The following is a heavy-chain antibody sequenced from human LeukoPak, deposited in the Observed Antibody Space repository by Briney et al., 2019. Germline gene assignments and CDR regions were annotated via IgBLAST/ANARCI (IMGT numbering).Heavy chain of an antibody. Sequence: GASVKVSCKASGGTFSSYAISWVRQASGQGLEWMGRIIPIFGTANYAQKFQGRVTITTDESTSTAYMELSSLRSEDTAVYYCARLRSSAGYFQHWGQGTLVTVSS. J-gene: IGHJ1*01. CDR1: GGTFSSYA. V-gene: IGHV1-69*05. CDR3: ARLRSSAGYFQH. D-gene: IGHD6-25*01. CDR2: IIPIFGTA.